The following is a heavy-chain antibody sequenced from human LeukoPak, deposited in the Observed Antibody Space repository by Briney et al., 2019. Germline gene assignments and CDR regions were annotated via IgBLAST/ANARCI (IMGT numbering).Heavy chain of an antibody. CDR2: VSGSSDAT. V-gene: IGHV3-23*01. D-gene: IGHD2-8*01. CDR1: ASSLGIDT. CDR3: AKSRTNTLCRDFDY. J-gene: IGHJ4*02. Sequence: GFWRLARGASASSLGIDTMSGVAESLEKRLGWVSVVSGSSDATFYADSVKGRFTISRENSKNTLYLQMNSLRAEDTAIYYCAKSRTNTLCRDFDYWGQGTLVTVSS.